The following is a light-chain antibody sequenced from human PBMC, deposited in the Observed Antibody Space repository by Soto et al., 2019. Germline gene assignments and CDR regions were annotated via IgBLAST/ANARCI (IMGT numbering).Light chain of an antibody. Sequence: DIQMTQSPSTLSSSVGDRFTITFLASQSISSWLAWYQQKPGKAPKLLIYKASSLESGVPSRFSGSGSGTEFTLTISSLQPDDIATYYCQQYDNLPLTFGGGTKVDIK. J-gene: IGKJ4*01. CDR1: QSISSW. CDR2: KAS. CDR3: QQYDNLPLT. V-gene: IGKV1-5*03.